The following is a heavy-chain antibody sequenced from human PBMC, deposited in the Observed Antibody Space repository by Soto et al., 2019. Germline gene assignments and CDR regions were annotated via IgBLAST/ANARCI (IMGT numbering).Heavy chain of an antibody. CDR3: ARAPRGY. D-gene: IGHD3-10*01. Sequence: QVQLVQSGAEVKKPGSSVKVSCKASGGTFSSYTFTWVRQAPGQGLEWMGRIIPILGIANYAQKFQGRVTITAAKSASPAYMELSSLRSEDTAVYYWARAPRGYWGQGTLVTVSS. CDR1: GGTFSSYT. J-gene: IGHJ4*02. CDR2: IIPILGIA. V-gene: IGHV1-69*02.